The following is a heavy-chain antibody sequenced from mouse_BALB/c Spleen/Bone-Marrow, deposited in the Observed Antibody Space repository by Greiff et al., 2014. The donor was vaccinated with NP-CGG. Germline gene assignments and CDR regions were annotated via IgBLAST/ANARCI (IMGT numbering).Heavy chain of an antibody. J-gene: IGHJ2*01. V-gene: IGHV1S132*01. D-gene: IGHD2-1*01. CDR1: GYTFTNYW. CDR2: IFPGIGTT. CDR3: ARGGNYGY. Sequence: VQLQQSGAELVKPGASVKLSCKTSGYTFTNYWIRWVKRRPGQGLGWIGEIFPGIGTTYYNEKFKGKATLTIDTSSSTAYMQLSSLTSEDSAVYFCARGGNYGYWGQGTTLTVSS.